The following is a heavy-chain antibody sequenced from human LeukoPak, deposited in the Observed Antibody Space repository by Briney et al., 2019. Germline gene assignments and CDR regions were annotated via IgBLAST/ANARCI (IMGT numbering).Heavy chain of an antibody. CDR3: AKGTHLSGYYYSFDY. D-gene: IGHD3-22*01. CDR2: ISGSGGST. V-gene: IGHV3-23*01. Sequence: GSSLRLSCAASGFTFSSYAMSWVRQAPGKGLEWVSAISGSGGSTYYADSVKGWFTISRDNSKNTLYLQMNSLRAEDTAVYYCAKGTHLSGYYYSFDYWGQGTLVTVSS. CDR1: GFTFSSYA. J-gene: IGHJ4*02.